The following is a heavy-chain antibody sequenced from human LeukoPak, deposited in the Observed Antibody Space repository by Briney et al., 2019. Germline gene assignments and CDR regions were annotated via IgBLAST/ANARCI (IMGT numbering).Heavy chain of an antibody. CDR1: GYTLTELS. J-gene: IGHJ4*02. D-gene: IGHD1-26*01. CDR3: AKGGIEVGATAYFDY. Sequence: ASVKVSCKVSGYTLTELSMHWVRQAPGKGLEWMGGFDPEDGETIYAQKFQGRVTMTRDTSTSTVYMELSSLRSEDTAVYYCAKGGIEVGATAYFDYWGQGTLVTVSS. CDR2: FDPEDGET. V-gene: IGHV1-24*01.